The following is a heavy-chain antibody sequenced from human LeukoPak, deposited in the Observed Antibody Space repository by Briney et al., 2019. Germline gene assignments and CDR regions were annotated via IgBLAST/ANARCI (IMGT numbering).Heavy chain of an antibody. D-gene: IGHD3-22*01. CDR2: IISDGST. V-gene: IGHV3-23*01. CDR3: ARPYYYDNSGYQDY. Sequence: GGSLRLSCAASGFTFSSCAMSWVRQAPGKGLEWVSGIISDGSTFYADSVKGRFTISRDNSKNTLYLQMNSLRAEDTAVYYCARPYYYDNSGYQDYWGQGTLVTVSS. J-gene: IGHJ4*02. CDR1: GFTFSSCA.